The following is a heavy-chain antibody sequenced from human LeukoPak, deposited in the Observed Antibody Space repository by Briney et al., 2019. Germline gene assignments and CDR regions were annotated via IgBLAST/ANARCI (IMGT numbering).Heavy chain of an antibody. J-gene: IGHJ5*02. CDR3: ASQGYCSSTSCGA. CDR2: IDPSDSYT. Sequence: AGASLQISCKGSGSIFTSYRISWVRPLPGKGLEWMGRIDPSDSYTNYSPSFQGHVTISADKSISTAYLQCSSLKASDTAMYYCASQGYCSSTSCGAWGQGTLVTVSS. CDR1: GSIFTSYR. D-gene: IGHD2-2*01. V-gene: IGHV5-10-1*01.